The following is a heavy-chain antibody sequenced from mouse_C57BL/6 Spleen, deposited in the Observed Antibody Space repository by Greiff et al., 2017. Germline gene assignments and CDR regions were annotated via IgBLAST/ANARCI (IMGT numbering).Heavy chain of an antibody. Sequence: QVQLQQSGAELVRPGASVTLSCKASGYTFTDYEMHWVKQTPVHGLEWIGAIDPETGGTAYNQKFKGKAILTADKSSSTAYMELRSLTSEDSAVYYCTRSSSNSLWYFDVWGTGTTVTVSS. CDR2: IDPETGGT. CDR1: GYTFTDYE. J-gene: IGHJ1*03. D-gene: IGHD2-5*01. CDR3: TRSSSNSLWYFDV. V-gene: IGHV1-15*01.